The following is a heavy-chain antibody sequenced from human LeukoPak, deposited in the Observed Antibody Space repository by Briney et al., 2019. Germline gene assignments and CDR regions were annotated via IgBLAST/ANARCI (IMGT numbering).Heavy chain of an antibody. J-gene: IGHJ4*02. CDR1: GFTFSNYG. D-gene: IGHD5-18*01. CDR2: ISYDGSNK. V-gene: IGHV3-30*18. Sequence: GRSLRLSCAASGFTFSNYGIHWVRQAPGKGLEWVAVISYDGSNKYYADSVKGRCTISRDKSKNTVYLQMNSLRAEDTAVYYCAKEAGYSYGFDYWGQGTLVTVSS. CDR3: AKEAGYSYGFDY.